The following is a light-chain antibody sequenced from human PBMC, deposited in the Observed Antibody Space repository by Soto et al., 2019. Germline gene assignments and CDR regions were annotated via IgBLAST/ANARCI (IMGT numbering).Light chain of an antibody. V-gene: IGKV3D-15*01. Sequence: EIVMTQSPATLSVSPGDRATLSCRASQSVGNDLAWYQQKPGQAPRLLIYDASTRATGIPARFSGSGSGTEFTLTISSLLSEDFAVYYCQQRSNWPITFGQGTRLEIK. J-gene: IGKJ5*01. CDR2: DAS. CDR3: QQRSNWPIT. CDR1: QSVGND.